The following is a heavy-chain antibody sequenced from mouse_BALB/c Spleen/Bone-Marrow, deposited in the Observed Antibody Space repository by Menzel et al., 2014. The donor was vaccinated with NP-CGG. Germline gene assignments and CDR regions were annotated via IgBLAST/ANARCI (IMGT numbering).Heavy chain of an antibody. CDR3: AIRYYAMDY. Sequence: QVQRVESGAELARPGASVKMSCKASGYTFTTYTIHWITQRPGQGLEWIGYIVPSSGYTNYNQKFKDKATLTADKSSSTAYMQLSSLTPEDSAVYYCAIRYYAMDYWGQGTSVTVSS. CDR2: IVPSSGYT. D-gene: IGHD1-1*01. V-gene: IGHV1-4*01. CDR1: GYTFTTYT. J-gene: IGHJ4*01.